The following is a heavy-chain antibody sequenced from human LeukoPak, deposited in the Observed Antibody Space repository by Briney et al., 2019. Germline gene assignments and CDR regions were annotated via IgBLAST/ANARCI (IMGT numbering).Heavy chain of an antibody. V-gene: IGHV4-61*02. J-gene: IGHJ4*02. CDR1: GGSISSGSYY. CDR2: IYTSGST. CDR3: ATTLGLELPSIDY. D-gene: IGHD1-7*01. Sequence: SETLSLTCTVSGGSISSGSYYWSWIRQPAGKGLEWIGRIYTSGSTNYNPSLKSRVTISVDTSKNQFSLKLSSVTAADTAVYYCATTLGLELPSIDYWGQGTLVTVSS.